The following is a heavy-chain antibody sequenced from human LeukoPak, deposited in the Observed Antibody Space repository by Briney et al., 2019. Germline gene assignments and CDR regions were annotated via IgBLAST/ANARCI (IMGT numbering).Heavy chain of an antibody. J-gene: IGHJ6*02. CDR1: GFTFSSYS. CDR2: ISSSSSTI. CDR3: ARDPGSGVYYDILTGTGMDV. D-gene: IGHD3-9*01. Sequence: PGGSLRLSCAASGFTFSSYSMNWVRQAPGKGLEWVSYISSSSSTIYYADSVKGRFTISRDNAKNSLYLQMNSLRDEDTAVYYCARDPGSGVYYDILTGTGMDVWGQGTTVTVSS. V-gene: IGHV3-48*02.